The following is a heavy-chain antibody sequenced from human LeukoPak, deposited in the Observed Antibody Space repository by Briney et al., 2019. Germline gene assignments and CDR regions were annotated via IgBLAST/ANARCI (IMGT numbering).Heavy chain of an antibody. D-gene: IGHD3-10*01. Sequence: PSETLSLTCAVYGGSFSGYYWSWIRQPPGKGLEWIGEINHSGSTNYNPSLKSRVTISVDTSKNQVSLKLSSVTAADTAVYYCARGGGDNYMDVWGKGTTVTVSS. CDR3: ARGGGDNYMDV. J-gene: IGHJ6*03. CDR2: INHSGST. V-gene: IGHV4-34*01. CDR1: GGSFSGYY.